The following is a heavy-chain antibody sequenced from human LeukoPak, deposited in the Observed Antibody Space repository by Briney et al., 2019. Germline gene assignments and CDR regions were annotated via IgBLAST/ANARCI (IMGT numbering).Heavy chain of an antibody. J-gene: IGHJ4*02. V-gene: IGHV4-4*07. CDR2: SYTTGSS. Sequence: SETLSLXCTVSGGSISSYSWSWIRQPAGKGLEWIGRSYTTGSSIYNPSLKSRVTMSLDTSNQFSLKLSSVTAADTAVYYCAISAGSGFQLDYWGQGILVAVSS. CDR3: AISAGSGFQLDY. CDR1: GGSISSYS.